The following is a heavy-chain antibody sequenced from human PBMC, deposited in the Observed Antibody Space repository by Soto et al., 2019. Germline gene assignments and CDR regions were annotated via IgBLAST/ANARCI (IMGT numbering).Heavy chain of an antibody. J-gene: IGHJ6*02. CDR2: IHPGEFDV. CDR1: GYRFTTYW. V-gene: IGHV5-51*01. CDR3: ARSGYYGSPYEMDV. D-gene: IGHD3-3*01. Sequence: PGESLKISCKGSGYRFTTYWIGWVRQMPGKGLEWMGIIHPGEFDVRYSPSFQGQVTISADKDISTAYLQWSSLKASDTAMYYCARSGYYGSPYEMDVWGQGTTVTVSS.